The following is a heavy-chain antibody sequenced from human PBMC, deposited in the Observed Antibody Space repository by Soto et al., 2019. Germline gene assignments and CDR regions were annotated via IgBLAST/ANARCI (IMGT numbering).Heavy chain of an antibody. J-gene: IGHJ3*02. CDR3: ARCSGGTCYASYAFDI. V-gene: IGHV1-18*01. Sequence: ASVKVSCKASGYAFTSFGISWVRQAPGQGLERMKWTVANNGYTKYAQNLQGRVTLITDTSTSTAYMELRSLMYDDTAVYYCARCSGGTCYASYAFDIWGQGTMVTVSS. CDR1: GYAFTSFG. CDR2: TVANNGYT. D-gene: IGHD2-15*01.